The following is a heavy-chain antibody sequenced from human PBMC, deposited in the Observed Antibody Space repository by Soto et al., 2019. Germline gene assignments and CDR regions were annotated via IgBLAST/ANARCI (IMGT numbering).Heavy chain of an antibody. CDR3: ARESRYCSGGSCYFLPGIDY. CDR1: GYTFTSYY. CDR2: INAGNGNT. J-gene: IGHJ4*02. V-gene: IGHV1-3*01. D-gene: IGHD2-15*01. Sequence: GASVKVSCKASGYTFTSYYMHWVRQAPGQRLEWMGWINAGNGNTKYSQKFQGRVTITADESTSTAYMELSSLRSEDTAVYYCARESRYCSGGSCYFLPGIDYWGQGTLVTVSS.